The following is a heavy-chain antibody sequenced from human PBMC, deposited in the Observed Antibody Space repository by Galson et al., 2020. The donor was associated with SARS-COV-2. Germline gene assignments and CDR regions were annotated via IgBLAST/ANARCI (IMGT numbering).Heavy chain of an antibody. CDR2: VGVANKI. D-gene: IGHD3-22*01. J-gene: IGHJ3*02. CDR1: GLSFSTYD. Sequence: GRSLRLSCAASGLSFSTYDMHWVRQVTGKGLKWVSAVGVANKIFSADSVKGRFTISRENAKNSLYLQMNSPRAGDTAAYYGVRDDDSSGMGAFDIWGQGTMVTVSS. V-gene: IGHV3-13*01. CDR3: VRDDDSSGMGAFDI.